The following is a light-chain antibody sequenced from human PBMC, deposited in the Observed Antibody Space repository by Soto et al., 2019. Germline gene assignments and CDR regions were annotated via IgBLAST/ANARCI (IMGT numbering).Light chain of an antibody. V-gene: IGKV1-8*01. Sequence: AILMTQSPSSFSASTGDRVTITCRASQGISSYLAWYQQKPGKAPKLLIYAASTLQSGVPSRFSGSGSGTDFTLTISCLQSEDFATYYCQQYYSYPPKFGQGTKV. CDR3: QQYYSYPPK. CDR1: QGISSY. J-gene: IGKJ1*01. CDR2: AAS.